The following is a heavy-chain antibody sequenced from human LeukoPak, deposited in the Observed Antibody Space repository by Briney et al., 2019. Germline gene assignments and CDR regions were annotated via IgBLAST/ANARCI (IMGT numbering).Heavy chain of an antibody. CDR1: GFTFYSYG. J-gene: IGHJ3*02. CDR3: AKDVKTLDAFDI. CDR2: ISGSGGST. Sequence: GGSLRLSCAASGFTFYSYGMSWVRQAPGKGLEWVSGISGSGGSTYYADSVKGRFTITRDNSRNTVYLQMNSLRAEDTAVYYCAKDVKTLDAFDIWGRGTMVAVSS. V-gene: IGHV3-23*01.